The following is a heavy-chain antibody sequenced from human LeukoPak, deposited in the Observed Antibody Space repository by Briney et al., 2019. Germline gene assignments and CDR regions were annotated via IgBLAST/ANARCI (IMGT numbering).Heavy chain of an antibody. V-gene: IGHV1-8*01. J-gene: IGHJ6*02. D-gene: IGHD4-17*01. CDR2: MNPNSGNT. CDR3: ARRGGSYGDYVSFGYYYYYGMDV. CDR1: GYTFTSYD. Sequence: GASVKVSCKASGYTFTSYDINWVRQATGQGLEWMGWMNPNSGNTGYAQKFQGRVTMTRNTSISTAYMELSSLRSEDTAVYYCARRGGSYGDYVSFGYYYYYGMDVWGQGTTVTGSS.